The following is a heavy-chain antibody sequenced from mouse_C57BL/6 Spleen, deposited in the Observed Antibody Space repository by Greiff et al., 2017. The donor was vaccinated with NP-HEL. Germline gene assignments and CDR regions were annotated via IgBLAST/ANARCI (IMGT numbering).Heavy chain of an antibody. CDR1: GYTFTDYN. CDR2: INPNNGGT. CDR3: ARGAAGYYYFDY. Sequence: VQLQQSGPELVKPGASVKIPCKASGYTFTDYNMDWVKQSHGKSLEWIGDINPNNGGTIYNQKFKGKATLTVDKSSSPAYMELRSLTSEDTAVYYCARGAAGYYYFDYWGQGTTLTVSS. V-gene: IGHV1-18*01. J-gene: IGHJ2*01. D-gene: IGHD6-1*01.